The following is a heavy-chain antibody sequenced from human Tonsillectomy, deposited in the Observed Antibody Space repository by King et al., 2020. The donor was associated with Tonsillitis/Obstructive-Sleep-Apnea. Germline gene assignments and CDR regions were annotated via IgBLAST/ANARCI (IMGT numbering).Heavy chain of an antibody. V-gene: IGHV3-11*05. CDR2: ISSSSSYT. Sequence: VQLVESGGGLVKPGGSLRLSCAASGFTFSDYYMSWIRQAPGKGLEWVSYISSSSSYTNYADSVKGRFTISRDNAKNSLYLRMNSLRAEDTAVYYCARVMYCSSTSCSGGMDVWGKGTTVTVSS. J-gene: IGHJ6*03. D-gene: IGHD2-2*01. CDR3: ARVMYCSSTSCSGGMDV. CDR1: GFTFSDYY.